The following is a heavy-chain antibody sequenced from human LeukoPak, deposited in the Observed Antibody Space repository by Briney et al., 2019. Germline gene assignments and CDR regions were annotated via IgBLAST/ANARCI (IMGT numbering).Heavy chain of an antibody. V-gene: IGHV4-59*01. CDR1: GGIISRYY. D-gene: IGHD4-17*01. CDR3: ARQVRTTVHFDP. Sequence: PSETLSLTCLVCGGIISRYYCSWIRQPPGKGREWIGYIYYSGSTNYNPSLESRVTISIDTSKNQFSLKLSSVTAADTAVYFCARQVRTTVHFDPWGQGTLVTVSS. J-gene: IGHJ5*02. CDR2: IYYSGST.